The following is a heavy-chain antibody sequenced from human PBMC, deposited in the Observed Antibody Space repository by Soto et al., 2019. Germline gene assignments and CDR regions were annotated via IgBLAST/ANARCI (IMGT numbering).Heavy chain of an antibody. CDR2: ISYDGSNK. V-gene: IGHV3-30*19. D-gene: IGHD3-3*01. J-gene: IGHJ5*02. CDR3: ARDGSAYYDFWSGYPRARWFDP. CDR1: GFTFSSYG. Sequence: GGSLRLSCAASGFTFSSYGMHWVRQAPGKGLEWVAVISYDGSNKYYADSVKGRFTISRDNSKNTLYLQMNSLRAEDTAVYYCARDGSAYYDFWSGYPRARWFDPWGQGTLVTVSS.